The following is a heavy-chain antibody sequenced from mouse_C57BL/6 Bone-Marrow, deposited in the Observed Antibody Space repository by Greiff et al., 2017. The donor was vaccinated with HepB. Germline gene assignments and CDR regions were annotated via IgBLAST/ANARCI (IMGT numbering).Heavy chain of an antibody. J-gene: IGHJ4*01. D-gene: IGHD2-4*01. Sequence: QVQLKESGAELARPGASVKLSCKASGYTFTSYGISWVKQRTGQGLEWIGEIYPRSGNTYYNEKFKGKATLTADKSSSTAYMELRILTSEDSAVYFCARPPYDYDGDYYAMDYWGQGTSVTVSS. V-gene: IGHV1-81*01. CDR2: IYPRSGNT. CDR1: GYTFTSYG. CDR3: ARPPYDYDGDYYAMDY.